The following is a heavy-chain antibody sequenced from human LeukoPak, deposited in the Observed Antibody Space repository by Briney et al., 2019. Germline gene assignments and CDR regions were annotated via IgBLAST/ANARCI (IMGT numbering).Heavy chain of an antibody. Sequence: PGGSLRLSCAASGFIFSSYVMSWVRQAPGKGLEWVSGISGSGESTYYANSVKGRFSIDRDNSKNTLYLQLSSLRAEDTAIYYCAKDSQWLAYYYFDYWGQGIVVSVSS. CDR3: AKDSQWLAYYYFDY. V-gene: IGHV3-23*01. J-gene: IGHJ4*02. CDR2: ISGSGEST. CDR1: GFIFSSYV. D-gene: IGHD6-19*01.